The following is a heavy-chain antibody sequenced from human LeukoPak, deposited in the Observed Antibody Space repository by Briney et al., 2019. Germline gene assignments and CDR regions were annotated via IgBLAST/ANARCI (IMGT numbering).Heavy chain of an antibody. Sequence: QSGRSLRLSCAASGFTFSSYGMHWVRQAPGKGLEWVAFIRYDGSNKYYADSVKGRFTISRDNSKNTLYLQMNSLRAEDTAVYYCAKESSYSKRAMDYWGQGTLVTVSS. CDR3: AKESSYSKRAMDY. V-gene: IGHV3-30*02. D-gene: IGHD4-11*01. CDR2: IRYDGSNK. CDR1: GFTFSSYG. J-gene: IGHJ4*02.